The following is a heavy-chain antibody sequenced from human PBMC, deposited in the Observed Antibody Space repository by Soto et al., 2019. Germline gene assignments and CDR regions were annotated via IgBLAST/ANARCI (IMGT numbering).Heavy chain of an antibody. CDR1: GGTFSSYA. CDR3: ARVGDCSSTSCRPLGAFDI. Sequence: GASVKVSCKASGGTFSSYAISWVRQAPGQGLEWMGGIIPIVGTANYAQKFQGRVTITADESTSTAYMELSSLRSEDTAVYYCARVGDCSSTSCRPLGAFDIWGQGTMVTVSS. D-gene: IGHD2-2*01. V-gene: IGHV1-69*13. J-gene: IGHJ3*02. CDR2: IIPIVGTA.